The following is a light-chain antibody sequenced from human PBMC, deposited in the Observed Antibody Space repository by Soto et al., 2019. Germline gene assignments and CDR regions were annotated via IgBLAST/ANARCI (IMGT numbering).Light chain of an antibody. CDR1: QTVSSSH. CDR3: QQYGSSPPT. Sequence: IGFTQSPSTLSLSPGERATVSCRAIQTVSSSHLAWYQQKPGQAPRLLIFGASSRATGIPDRFSGSGSGTDFTLTISRLEPEDFAVYYCQQYGSSPPTFGQGTKVDIK. CDR2: GAS. J-gene: IGKJ1*01. V-gene: IGKV3-20*01.